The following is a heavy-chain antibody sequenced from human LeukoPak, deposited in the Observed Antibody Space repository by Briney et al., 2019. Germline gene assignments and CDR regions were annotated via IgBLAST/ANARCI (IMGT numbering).Heavy chain of an antibody. V-gene: IGHV3-30*03. Sequence: QPGGSLRLSCAASGFTFSSYGMHWVRQAPGKGLEWVAVISYDGSNKYYADSVKGRFTISRDNSKNTLYLQMNSLRAEDTAIYYCAREDDWNYEDYWGQGTLVTVSS. CDR3: AREDDWNYEDY. J-gene: IGHJ4*02. CDR1: GFTFSSYG. CDR2: ISYDGSNK. D-gene: IGHD1-7*01.